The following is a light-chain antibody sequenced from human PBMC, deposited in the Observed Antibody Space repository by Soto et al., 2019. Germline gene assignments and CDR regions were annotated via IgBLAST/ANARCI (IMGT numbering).Light chain of an antibody. CDR2: SNN. Sequence: QSVLTQPPSASGTPEQRVTISCSGSSSNIGSNTVNWYQQLPGTAPKLLIYSNNQRPSGVPDRFSGSKSGTSASLAISGLQSEDEADYYCAAWDDSLNGRDWVFGGGTKLTVL. V-gene: IGLV1-44*01. J-gene: IGLJ3*02. CDR1: SSNIGSNT. CDR3: AAWDDSLNGRDWV.